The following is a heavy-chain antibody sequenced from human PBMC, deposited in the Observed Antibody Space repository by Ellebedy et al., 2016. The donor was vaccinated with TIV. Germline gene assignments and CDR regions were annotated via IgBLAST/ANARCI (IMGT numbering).Heavy chain of an antibody. Sequence: ASVKVSCKASGFTFTSFGISWVRQAPGHGLEWMGWISAYSGDTKYAQKLQGRVTMTTDTSTATAYMELRSLRSADTAVYYSARVGWGYSGGEEYWGQGALVIVSS. J-gene: IGHJ4*02. CDR1: GFTFTSFG. CDR2: ISAYSGDT. D-gene: IGHD5-12*01. V-gene: IGHV1-18*01. CDR3: ARVGWGYSGGEEY.